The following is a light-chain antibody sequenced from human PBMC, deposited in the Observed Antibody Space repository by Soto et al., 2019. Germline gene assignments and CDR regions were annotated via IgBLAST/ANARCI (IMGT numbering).Light chain of an antibody. CDR1: SSDVGSYNL. V-gene: IGLV2-23*03. CDR2: EGS. J-gene: IGLJ2*01. Sequence: QSALTQPASVSGSPGQSITISCTGTSSDVGSYNLVSWYQQHPGKAPKLMIYEGSKRPSGVSNRFSGSKSGNTASLTISGLQPEDEADYYCCSYAGSSTFYVVFGGGTKLTVL. CDR3: CSYAGSSTFYVV.